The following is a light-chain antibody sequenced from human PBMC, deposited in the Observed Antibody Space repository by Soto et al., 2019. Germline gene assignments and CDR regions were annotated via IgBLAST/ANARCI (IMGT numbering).Light chain of an antibody. J-gene: IGLJ3*02. CDR3: VSYTSSSTVV. V-gene: IGLV2-14*03. CDR1: SSDVGGYNS. CDR2: DVS. Sequence: QSALTQPASVSGSPGQSITISCTGTSSDVGGYNSVSWYQQYPGKAPKLMIYDVSHRPSGISNRFSGSKSGNTASLTISGLQPEDEADYYCVSYTSSSTVVFGGGTKLTVL.